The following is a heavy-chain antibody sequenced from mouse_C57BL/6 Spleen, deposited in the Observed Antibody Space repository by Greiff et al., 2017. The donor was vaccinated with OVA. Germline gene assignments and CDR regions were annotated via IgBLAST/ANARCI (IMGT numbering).Heavy chain of an antibody. CDR2: IWSGGSA. J-gene: IGHJ2*01. V-gene: IGHV2-2*01. CDR3: DRTHYDGYCYFDD. Sequence: QVQLKQSGPGLVQPSQTLSITCTASGFSFTSYGVHWVRQSPGKGLEWLGVIWSGGSAAYYAAFISSLSISKENSKSQVFYKMKSLQADDTAIYYCDRTHYDGYCYFDDWGQGTTLTVSS. CDR1: GFSFTSYG. D-gene: IGHD2-3*01.